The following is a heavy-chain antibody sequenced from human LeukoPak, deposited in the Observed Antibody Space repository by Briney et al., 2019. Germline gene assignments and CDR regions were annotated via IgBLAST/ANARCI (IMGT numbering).Heavy chain of an antibody. CDR1: AYTFTDYY. V-gene: IGHV1-69-2*01. Sequence: ASVKVSCKVSAYTFTDYYMHWVQQAPGKGLEWMGLVDPEDGETIYAEKFQGRVTITADTSTHTAYMELSSLRSEDTAVYYCATDLKKTDAFDIWGQGTMVTVSS. CDR3: ATDLKKTDAFDI. J-gene: IGHJ3*02. CDR2: VDPEDGET.